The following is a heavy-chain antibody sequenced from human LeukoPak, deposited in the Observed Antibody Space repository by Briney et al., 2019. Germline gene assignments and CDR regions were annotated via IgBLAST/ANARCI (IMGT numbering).Heavy chain of an antibody. D-gene: IGHD2-2*01. Sequence: GASVKVSCKASGGTFRSFAISWVRQAPGQRFEWMGGVIPILGAPNYAPNFQGRVTISADESTSTAYKEMRSLRSEDTAVYYCAVAPPDDCSTGRCKGGPYYYYYMDVWGEGTAVTVSS. CDR1: GGTFRSFA. CDR2: VIPILGAP. J-gene: IGHJ6*03. V-gene: IGHV1-69*13. CDR3: AVAPPDDCSTGRCKGGPYYYYYMDV.